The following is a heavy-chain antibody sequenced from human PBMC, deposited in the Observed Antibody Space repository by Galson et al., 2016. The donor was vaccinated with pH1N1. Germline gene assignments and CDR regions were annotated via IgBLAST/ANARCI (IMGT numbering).Heavy chain of an antibody. CDR3: ATVIAAGYGMDV. J-gene: IGHJ6*02. D-gene: IGHD6-13*01. Sequence: SVKVSCKVSGYTLTELSMHWVRQAPGKGLEWMGGFDPEDGETICAQKFQGRVTMTEATSTATAYMALSSLRSEDTAVYYCATVIAAGYGMDVWGQGTTVTVSS. V-gene: IGHV1-24*01. CDR2: FDPEDGET. CDR1: GYTLTELS.